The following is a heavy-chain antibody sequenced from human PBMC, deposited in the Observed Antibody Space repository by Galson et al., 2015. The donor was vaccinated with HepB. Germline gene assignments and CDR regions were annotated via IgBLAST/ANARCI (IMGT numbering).Heavy chain of an antibody. CDR3: ARQSEPGYSAHPLDY. J-gene: IGHJ4*02. CDR1: GFSFSYHA. CDR2: TSYDGNYK. Sequence: SLRLSCAASGFSFSYHAIHWVRQAPGKGLEWLAATSYDGNYKYYVDSVKGRFTISRDNSQDTSSLQIDSLRPDDTAVYYCARQSEPGYSAHPLDYWGLGTLVTVSS. V-gene: IGHV3-30*03. D-gene: IGHD4-11*01.